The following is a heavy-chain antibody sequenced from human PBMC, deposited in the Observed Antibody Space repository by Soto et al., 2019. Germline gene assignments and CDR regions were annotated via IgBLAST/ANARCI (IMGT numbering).Heavy chain of an antibody. J-gene: IGHJ4*02. CDR1: VGTFSSYT. CDR3: ARAVAAHGTTLGY. Sequence: QVQLVQSGAEVKKPGSSVKVSCKASVGTFSSYTISWVRQAPGQGLEWMGRIIPILGIANYAQKFQGRVTITADKSTSTAYRELSSLRSEDTAEYYCARAVAAHGTTLGYWGQGTLVTVSS. D-gene: IGHD6-19*01. CDR2: IIPILGIA. V-gene: IGHV1-69*02.